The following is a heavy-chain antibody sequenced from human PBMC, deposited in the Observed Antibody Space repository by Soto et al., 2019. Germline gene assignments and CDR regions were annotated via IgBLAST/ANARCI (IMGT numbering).Heavy chain of an antibody. D-gene: IGHD3-22*01. CDR2: ISSSGSTI. J-gene: IGHJ3*01. V-gene: IGHV3-48*03. Sequence: VGSLRLSGAASGFTFSSYEMNWVRQAPGKGLEWVSYISSSGSTIYYADSVKGRFTISRDNAKNSLYLQMNSLRAEDTAVYYCARDRGYDSSGYYEGADAFDFWGQGTMVTVSS. CDR1: GFTFSSYE. CDR3: ARDRGYDSSGYYEGADAFDF.